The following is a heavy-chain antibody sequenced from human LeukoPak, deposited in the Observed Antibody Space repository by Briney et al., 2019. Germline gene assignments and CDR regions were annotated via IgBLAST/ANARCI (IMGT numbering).Heavy chain of an antibody. Sequence: SQTLSLTCAISGDSVSSNSAAWNWIRQSPSRGLEWLGRTYYRSKWYNDYAVSVKSRITINPDTSKNQFSLQLNSVTPEDTAVYYCARVRVGNYDFWGGYYGDYYYMDVWGKGTTVTVSS. CDR3: ARVRVGNYDFWGGYYGDYYYMDV. J-gene: IGHJ6*03. CDR1: GDSVSSNSAA. V-gene: IGHV6-1*01. CDR2: TYYRSKWYN. D-gene: IGHD3-3*01.